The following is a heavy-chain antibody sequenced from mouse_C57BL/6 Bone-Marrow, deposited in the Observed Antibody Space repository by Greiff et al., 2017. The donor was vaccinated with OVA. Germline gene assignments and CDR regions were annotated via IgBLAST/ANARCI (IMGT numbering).Heavy chain of an antibody. V-gene: IGHV1-69*01. CDR3: AREGAPTDQAWFDY. CDR2: IDPSDSYT. D-gene: IGHD4-1*02. Sequence: VQLQQPGAELVMPGASVKLSCKASGYTFTSYWMHWVKQRPGQGLEWIGEIDPSDSYTNYNQKFKGKSTLTVDKSSSTAYMQLSSLTSEDSAVDYCAREGAPTDQAWFDYWGQGTPVTVSA. CDR1: GYTFTSYW. J-gene: IGHJ3*01.